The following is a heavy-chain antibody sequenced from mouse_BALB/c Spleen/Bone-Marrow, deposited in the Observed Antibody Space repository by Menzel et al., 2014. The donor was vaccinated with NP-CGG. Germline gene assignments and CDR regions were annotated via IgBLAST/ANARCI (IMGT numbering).Heavy chain of an antibody. J-gene: IGHJ2*01. CDR1: GYTFTSSW. V-gene: IGHV1S130*01. Sequence: QVQLRQSGSVLERPGASVKLSCKASGYTFTSSWMHWAKQRPGQGLEWIGEIHPNSGNTSYNEKFKGKATLTVDTSSSTAYVDLSSLTSEDSAVYYCARELGRGYYFDYWGQGTTLTVSS. D-gene: IGHD4-1*01. CDR2: IHPNSGNT. CDR3: ARELGRGYYFDY.